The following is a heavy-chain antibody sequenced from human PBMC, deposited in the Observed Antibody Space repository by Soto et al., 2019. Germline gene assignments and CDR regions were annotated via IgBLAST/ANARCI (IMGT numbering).Heavy chain of an antibody. D-gene: IGHD2-8*02. CDR3: TSPCRHCNGGGPGNWFDP. Sequence: QVQLVESGGGLVKPGGSLRLACATSGFTFTDYDMSWIRQAPGKGLEWVSYISYSGTTIYYADSVRGRFAISRDNAEKSLYLHMNSLRAEDTAVYYCTSPCRHCNGGGPGNWFDPWGQGTLVTVSS. J-gene: IGHJ5*02. V-gene: IGHV3-11*01. CDR2: ISYSGTTI. CDR1: GFTFTDYD.